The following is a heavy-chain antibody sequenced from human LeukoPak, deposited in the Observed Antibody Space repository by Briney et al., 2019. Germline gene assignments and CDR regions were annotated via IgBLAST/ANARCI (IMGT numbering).Heavy chain of an antibody. CDR1: GGSFSGYY. J-gene: IGHJ6*02. CDR2: INHSGST. V-gene: IGHV4-34*01. CDR3: ARGQGGWYGYYYYGMDV. D-gene: IGHD6-19*01. Sequence: SETLSLTCAVYGGSFSGYYWSWIRQPPGKGLEWIGEINHSGSTNYNPSLKSRVTISVDTSKNQFSLKLSSVTAADTAVYYRARGQGGWYGYYYYGMDVWGQGTTVTVSS.